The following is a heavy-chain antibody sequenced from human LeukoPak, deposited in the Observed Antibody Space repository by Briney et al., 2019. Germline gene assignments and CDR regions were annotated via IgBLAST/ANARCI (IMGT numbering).Heavy chain of an antibody. V-gene: IGHV3-23*01. CDR2: ISGSGGST. CDR3: AGPGDYFDY. CDR1: GLTFGSYA. Sequence: QTGGSLRPSCAALGLTFGSYALSGVRQAPGKGLEWVSAISGSGGSTYYADSVKGRFTISRDNSKNTLYLQMNSLRAEDTAVYYCAGPGDYFDYWGQGTLVTVSS. J-gene: IGHJ4*02.